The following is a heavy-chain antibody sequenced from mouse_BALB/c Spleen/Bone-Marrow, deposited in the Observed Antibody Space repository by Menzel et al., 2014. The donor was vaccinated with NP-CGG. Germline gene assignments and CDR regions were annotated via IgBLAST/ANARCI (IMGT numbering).Heavy chain of an antibody. CDR1: DYTFTSNT. CDR2: INPTGGYT. D-gene: IGHD1-1*01. V-gene: IGHV1-4*02. CDR3: AREATYYAYFVY. J-gene: IGHJ2*01. Sequence: VQLQQSAAELARPGASVKMSCKASDYTFTSNTIQWVKQRPGQGLEWIGYINPTGGYTDYNQKFKDKTTLTADKSSSTAYMQMSSLTSEDSAVYYCAREATYYAYFVYWGPGTTLTLSS.